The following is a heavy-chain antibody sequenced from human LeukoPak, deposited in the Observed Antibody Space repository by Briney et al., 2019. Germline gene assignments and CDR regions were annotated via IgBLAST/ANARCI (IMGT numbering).Heavy chain of an antibody. CDR3: ARSVYSYYTNWFDP. Sequence: GGSLRLSCAASGFAFSSYWMHWVRQAPGKGLVWVSRINSDGSSTTYAVSVQGRFTTSRDNAKNTLYLQMNSLRADDTAVYYCARSVYSYYTNWFDPWGQGTLVTVSS. J-gene: IGHJ5*02. CDR1: GFAFSSYW. V-gene: IGHV3-74*01. D-gene: IGHD4-11*01. CDR2: INSDGSST.